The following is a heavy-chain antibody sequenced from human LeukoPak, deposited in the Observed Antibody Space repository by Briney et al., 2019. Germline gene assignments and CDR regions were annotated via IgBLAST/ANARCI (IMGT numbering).Heavy chain of an antibody. V-gene: IGHV4-59*01. J-gene: IGHJ6*03. CDR2: IYYSGST. CDR3: ARGTGERYYYYYMDV. CDR1: GGSISSYY. Sequence: PSETLSLTCTVSGGSISSYYWSWIRQPPGKGLEWIGYIYYSGSTNYNPSLKSRVIISVDTSKNQFSLNLSSVTAPDTAVYFCARGTGERYYYYYMDVWGKGTTVTVS. D-gene: IGHD7-27*01.